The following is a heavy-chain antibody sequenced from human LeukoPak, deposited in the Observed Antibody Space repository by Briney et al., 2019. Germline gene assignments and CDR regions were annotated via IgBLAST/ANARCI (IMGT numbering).Heavy chain of an antibody. CDR1: GYTFASYG. Sequence: ASVKVSCKASGYTFASYGISWVRQAPGQGLEWMGWISAYNGDTKYAQNLQGRVTMTTDISTSTAYMELRSLRSDDTALYYCARDHSIEIVSKIGFDFWGPGTLVTVSS. J-gene: IGHJ4*02. V-gene: IGHV1-18*01. CDR3: ARDHSIEIVSKIGFDF. D-gene: IGHD5/OR15-5a*01. CDR2: ISAYNGDT.